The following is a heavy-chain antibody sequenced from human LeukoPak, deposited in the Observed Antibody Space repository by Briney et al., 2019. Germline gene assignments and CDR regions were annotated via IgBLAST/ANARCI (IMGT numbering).Heavy chain of an antibody. CDR3: ARVKGQLVTQNFDY. Sequence: ASVKVSCKASGYTFTSYDINWVRQATGQGLEWMGWMNPNSGNTGYAQKFQGRVTMTRNTSISTAYMELSSLRSEDTAVYYCARVKGQLVTQNFDYWGQGTLVTVSS. D-gene: IGHD3-10*01. V-gene: IGHV1-8*02. J-gene: IGHJ4*02. CDR2: MNPNSGNT. CDR1: GYTFTSYD.